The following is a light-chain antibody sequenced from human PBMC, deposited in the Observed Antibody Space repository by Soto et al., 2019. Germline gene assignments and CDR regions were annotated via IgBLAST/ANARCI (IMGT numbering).Light chain of an antibody. CDR2: GGS. Sequence: DIVLTQSPGTLSLSPGERATLSCRASQSVSSNHLAWYQQKPGQAPRLLIYGGSSRATGIPVRFSGSGSETDFTLTITRLEPEDFAVYYCKQYSSSRTCGQGTKGDIK. CDR1: QSVSSNH. V-gene: IGKV3-20*01. J-gene: IGKJ1*01. CDR3: KQYSSSRT.